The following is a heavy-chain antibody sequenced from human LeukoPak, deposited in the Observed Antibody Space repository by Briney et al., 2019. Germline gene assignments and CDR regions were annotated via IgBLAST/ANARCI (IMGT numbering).Heavy chain of an antibody. CDR2: ISGSGGST. CDR3: EKGVAAAGYYYYMDV. CDR1: GFTFSSYA. Sequence: PGGSLRLSCAASGFTFSSYAMSWVRQAPGKGLEWVSAISGSGGSTYYADSVKGRFTISRDNSKNTLYLQMNSLRAEDTAVYYCEKGVAAAGYYYYMDVWGKGTTVTVSS. D-gene: IGHD6-13*01. J-gene: IGHJ6*03. V-gene: IGHV3-23*01.